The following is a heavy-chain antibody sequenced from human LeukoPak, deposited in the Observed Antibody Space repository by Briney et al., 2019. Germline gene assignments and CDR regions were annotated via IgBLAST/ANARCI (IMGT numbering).Heavy chain of an antibody. D-gene: IGHD3-3*01. CDR3: ARSGYRTEFDP. V-gene: IGHV4-39*07. CDR1: GGSISSSSYY. Sequence: SETLSLTCTVSGGSISSSSYYWGWIRQPPGKGLEWIGSIYYSGSTYYNPSLKSRVTISVDTSKNQFSLKLSSVTAADTAVYYCARSGYRTEFDPWGQGTLVTVSS. CDR2: IYYSGST. J-gene: IGHJ5*02.